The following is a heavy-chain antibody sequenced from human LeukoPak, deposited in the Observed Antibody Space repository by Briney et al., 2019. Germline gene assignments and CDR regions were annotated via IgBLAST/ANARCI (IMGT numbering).Heavy chain of an antibody. D-gene: IGHD2-2*01. CDR3: ARRGSRVVVPALLFDY. CDR1: GYSISSGYY. J-gene: IGHJ4*02. V-gene: IGHV4-38-2*02. Sequence: SETLSLTCTVSGYSISSGYYWSWIRQPPGKGLEWIGEINHSGSTNYNPSLKSRVTISVDTSKNQFSLKLSSVTAADTAVYYCARRGSRVVVPALLFDYWGQGTLVTVSS. CDR2: INHSGST.